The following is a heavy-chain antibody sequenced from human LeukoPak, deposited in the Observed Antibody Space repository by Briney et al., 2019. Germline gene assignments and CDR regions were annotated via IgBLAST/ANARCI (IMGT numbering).Heavy chain of an antibody. CDR3: ARGDFCSKSNCYLRPMDV. CDR2: IYYRGST. J-gene: IGHJ6*03. CDR1: GGSISDYY. Sequence: SETLSLTCSVSGGSISDYYWNSLRQPPARGLEGMGYIYYRGSTTYNPSLKSRVTMSVDTAKNQFSLKVRSVTAADTAVYYCARGDFCSKSNCYLRPMDVWGKRTTVTVSS. D-gene: IGHD3-3*01. V-gene: IGHV4-59*01.